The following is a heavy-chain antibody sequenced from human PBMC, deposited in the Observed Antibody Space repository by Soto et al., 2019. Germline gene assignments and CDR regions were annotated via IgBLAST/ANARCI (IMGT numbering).Heavy chain of an antibody. V-gene: IGHV4-4*07. CDR3: ARFSSGYNGRTDAFDI. D-gene: IGHD3-22*01. CDR1: GGSMSGYF. J-gene: IGHJ3*02. CDR2: IYSSGNT. Sequence: PWETLSLTCTVSGGSMSGYFWSWIRQSTGKGLEWIGRIYSSGNTNYSPSLKSRVTMSLDTSKNQFSLRLTSVTAADTALYYCARFSSGYNGRTDAFDIWGQGTMVTVSS.